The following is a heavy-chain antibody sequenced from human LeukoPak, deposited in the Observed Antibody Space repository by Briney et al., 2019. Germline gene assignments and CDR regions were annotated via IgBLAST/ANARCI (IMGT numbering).Heavy chain of an antibody. Sequence: SETLSLTCTVSGGSISSGGYYWSWIRQHPGKGLEWIGYIYYSGSTYYNPSLKSRVTISVDTSKNQFSLKLSSVTAADTAVYYCARDFRDGIDYWGQGTLVTVSS. CDR3: ARDFRDGIDY. CDR2: IYYSGST. CDR1: GGSISSGGYY. D-gene: IGHD5-24*01. V-gene: IGHV4-31*03. J-gene: IGHJ4*02.